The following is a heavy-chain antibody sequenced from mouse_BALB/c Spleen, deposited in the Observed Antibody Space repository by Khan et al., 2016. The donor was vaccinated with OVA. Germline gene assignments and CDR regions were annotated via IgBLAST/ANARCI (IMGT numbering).Heavy chain of an antibody. CDR3: AREAVYYGYGYYAMDY. V-gene: IGHV1S126*01. D-gene: IGHD2-2*01. CDR1: GYSFTSYW. Sequence: QVRLQQSGPQLVRPGASVKISCKASGYSFTSYWMHWVKQRPGQGLEWIGMIDPSDSETRLNQKFKDKATLTVDKSSSTAYMQLSSPTSEDSAVYYWAREAVYYGYGYYAMDYWGQGTSVTVSS. J-gene: IGHJ4*01. CDR2: IDPSDSET.